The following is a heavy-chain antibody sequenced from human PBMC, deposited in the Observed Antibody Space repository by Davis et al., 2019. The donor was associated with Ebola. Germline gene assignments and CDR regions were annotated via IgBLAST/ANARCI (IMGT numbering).Heavy chain of an antibody. CDR3: ARDRPLDFFFGDYYGMDV. D-gene: IGHD3-16*01. V-gene: IGHV3-30*03. J-gene: IGHJ6*02. CDR2: ISYDGSNK. Sequence: GESLKISCAASGFTFSSYGMHWVRQAPGKGLEWVAVISYDGSNKYYADSVKGRFTISRANSKNTLYLQMNSLRAEDTAVNYCARDRPLDFFFGDYYGMDVWGQGTTVTVSS. CDR1: GFTFSSYG.